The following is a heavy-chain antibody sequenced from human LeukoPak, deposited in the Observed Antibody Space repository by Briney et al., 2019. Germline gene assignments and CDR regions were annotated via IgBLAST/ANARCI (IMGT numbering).Heavy chain of an antibody. Sequence: GESLKISYKVSGYSFPSYWITWVRQVPGKGLEWMGRIAPSDSYTNYNPSFEGHVTMSVEKSITTVYLRWSSLKASDTAMYYCVRQPPGVYDTTQNWFDPWGQGTLVTVSS. V-gene: IGHV5-10-1*01. J-gene: IGHJ5*02. CDR2: IAPSDSYT. D-gene: IGHD3-22*01. CDR3: VRQPPGVYDTTQNWFDP. CDR1: GYSFPSYW.